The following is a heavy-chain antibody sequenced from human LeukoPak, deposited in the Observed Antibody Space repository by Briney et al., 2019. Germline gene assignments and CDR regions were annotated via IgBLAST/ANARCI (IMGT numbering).Heavy chain of an antibody. D-gene: IGHD6-13*01. Sequence: GGSLRLSCAASGFTFSSYSMNWVRQAPGKRLEWVSSISSSSSYIYYADSVKGRFTISRDNAKNSLYLQMNSLRAEDTAVYYCARGAAAALYTLFDYWGQGTLVTVSS. CDR3: ARGAAAALYTLFDY. V-gene: IGHV3-21*01. CDR2: ISSSSSYI. CDR1: GFTFSSYS. J-gene: IGHJ4*02.